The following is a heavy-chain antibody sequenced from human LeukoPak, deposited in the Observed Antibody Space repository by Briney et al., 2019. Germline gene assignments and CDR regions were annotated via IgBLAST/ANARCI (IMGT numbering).Heavy chain of an antibody. J-gene: IGHJ4*02. D-gene: IGHD6-13*01. CDR2: ISRSGGHT. Sequence: GGSLRLSCAASGFTFSSYAIHWVRQAPGKGLEYVSAISRSGGHTYYANSVEGRFTISRDNSKNTLYLQMGSLRAEDMAVYYCARVGALSSSWLLYWGQGTLVTVSS. V-gene: IGHV3-64*01. CDR3: ARVGALSSSWLLY. CDR1: GFTFSSYA.